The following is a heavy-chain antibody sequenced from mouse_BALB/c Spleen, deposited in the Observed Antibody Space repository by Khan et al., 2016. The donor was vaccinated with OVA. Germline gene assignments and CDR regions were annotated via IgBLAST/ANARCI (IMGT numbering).Heavy chain of an antibody. Sequence: EVELVESGGGLVQPGGSRKLSCAASGFTFSSYGMHWVRQAPEKGLEWIAYISGDSNTIYYADTVKGRFTISRDNPKNTLFLQMTSLMSEDTARYYCATSYFYGYDFDYWGPGTPLTVSS. D-gene: IGHD1-1*01. CDR1: GFTFSSYG. J-gene: IGHJ2*01. CDR2: ISGDSNTI. V-gene: IGHV5-17*02. CDR3: ATSYFYGYDFDY.